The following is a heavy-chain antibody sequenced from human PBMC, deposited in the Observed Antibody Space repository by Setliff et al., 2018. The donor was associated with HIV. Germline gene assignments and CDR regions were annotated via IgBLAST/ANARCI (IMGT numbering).Heavy chain of an antibody. CDR3: ARWEAAQKAFDI. V-gene: IGHV4-59*08. CDR2: GHYSGNT. CDR1: GVSITSYY. J-gene: IGHJ3*02. Sequence: KPSETLSLTCTVSGVSITSYYWNWIRQPPGKGLEWIGYGHYSGNTKQNPSLKSRVTISVDTSKNQLSLTLDSVSAADTAVYYCARWEAAQKAFDIWGHGTMGTVS. D-gene: IGHD1-26*01.